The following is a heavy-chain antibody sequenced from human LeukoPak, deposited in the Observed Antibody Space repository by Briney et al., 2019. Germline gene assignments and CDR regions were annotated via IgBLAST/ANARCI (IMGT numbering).Heavy chain of an antibody. J-gene: IGHJ6*03. Sequence: SQTLSLTCTVSGGSISSGDYYWSWIRQPPGKGLGWIGYIYYSGSTYYNPSLKSRVTISVDTSKNQFSLKLSSVTAADTAVYYCAREAGLRWFWSGRGHYYYMDVWGKGTTVTVSS. CDR3: AREAGLRWFWSGRGHYYYMDV. V-gene: IGHV4-30-4*08. D-gene: IGHD3-3*01. CDR1: GGSISSGDYY. CDR2: IYYSGST.